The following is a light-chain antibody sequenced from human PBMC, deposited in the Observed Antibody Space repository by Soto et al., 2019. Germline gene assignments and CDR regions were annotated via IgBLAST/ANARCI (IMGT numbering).Light chain of an antibody. V-gene: IGLV2-8*01. CDR3: CLYVGATTYV. Sequence: QSVLTQPPSASGSPGQSVTISCTGTKSDIGVYDFVSWYQHHPGKAPRLIIYEVVQRPSGVPDRFSGSKSGNTASLTVSGLQADDEADYYCCLYVGATTYVFGTGTKVTVL. CDR1: KSDIGVYDF. CDR2: EVV. J-gene: IGLJ1*01.